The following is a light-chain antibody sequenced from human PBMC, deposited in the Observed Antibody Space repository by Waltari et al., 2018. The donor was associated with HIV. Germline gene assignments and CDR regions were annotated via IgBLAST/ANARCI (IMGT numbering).Light chain of an antibody. J-gene: IGKJ1*01. V-gene: IGKV1-39*01. CDR3: QQSYSPPRT. CDR2: VAS. CDR1: QMISNY. Sequence: DIQMTQSPSSLSASVGDRVTITCRASQMISNYLNWYQQKPGEAPKLLIYVASSLHRGVPSRFSGIGSGADFTLTISSLQPEDFATYYCQQSYSPPRTFGQGTRVEIK.